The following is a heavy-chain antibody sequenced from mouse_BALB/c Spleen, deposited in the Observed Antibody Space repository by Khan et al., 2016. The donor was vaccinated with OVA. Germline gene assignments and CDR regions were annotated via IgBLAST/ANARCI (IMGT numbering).Heavy chain of an antibody. J-gene: IGHJ4*01. V-gene: IGHV3-2*02. D-gene: IGHD2-14*01. CDR3: ARSLYYSYGYALDC. Sequence: EVKLEESGPGLVKPSQSLSLTCTVTGYSITSDYAWNWIRQFPGNKLEWMGYISSTGGPSYNPSLKSRISITRDTSKNQFFLQLKSVTAEDTATYYCARSLYYSYGYALDCWGRGTLVTVSS. CDR2: ISSTGGP. CDR1: GYSITSDYA.